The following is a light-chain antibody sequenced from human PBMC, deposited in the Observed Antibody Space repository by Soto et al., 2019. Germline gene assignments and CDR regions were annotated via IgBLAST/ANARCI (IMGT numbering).Light chain of an antibody. CDR2: AAS. J-gene: IGKJ5*01. Sequence: EIVLTQSPGTLSLSPGERATVSCRASQSVTDSCVSWYQQKFGQAPRLLIYAASTRATGIPDRFSGSGSGTDFTLTVTKLEPEDFAVYYCQQYGSSPATFGPGTRLEI. V-gene: IGKV3-20*01. CDR3: QQYGSSPAT. CDR1: QSVTDSC.